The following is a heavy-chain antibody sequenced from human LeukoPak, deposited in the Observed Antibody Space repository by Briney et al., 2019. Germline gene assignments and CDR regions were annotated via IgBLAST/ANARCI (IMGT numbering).Heavy chain of an antibody. D-gene: IGHD1-14*01. CDR2: IYYCGST. J-gene: IGHJ5*02. CDR1: GGSISSYY. CDR3: ARNPGDWFDP. Sequence: SETLSLTCTVSGGSISSYYWSWIRQPPGKGLEWIGYIYYCGSTNYNPSLKSRVTISVDTSKNQFSLKLSSVTAADTAVYYCARNPGDWFDPWGQGTLVTVSS. V-gene: IGHV4-59*01.